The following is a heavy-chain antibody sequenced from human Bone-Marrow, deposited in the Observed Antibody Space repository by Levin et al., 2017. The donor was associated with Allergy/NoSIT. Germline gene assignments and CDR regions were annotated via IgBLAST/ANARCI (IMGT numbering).Heavy chain of an antibody. CDR2: IYYSGST. CDR1: GGSISSSSYY. Sequence: SETLSLTCTVSGGSISSSSYYWGWIRQPPGKGLEWIGSIYYSGSTYYNPSLKSRVTISVDTSKNQFSLKLSSVTAADTAVYYCARHGWDGSGDFDYWGQGTLVTVSS. CDR3: ARHGWDGSGDFDY. D-gene: IGHD3-10*01. V-gene: IGHV4-39*01. J-gene: IGHJ4*02.